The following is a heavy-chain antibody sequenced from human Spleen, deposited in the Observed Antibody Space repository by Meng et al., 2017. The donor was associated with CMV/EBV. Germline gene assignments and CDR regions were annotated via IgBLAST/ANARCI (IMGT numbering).Heavy chain of an antibody. D-gene: IGHD5-18*01. Sequence: GGSLRLSCAASGFTFSNYGMHWVRQAPGKGLEWVSVIYSGGNYPHYADSVKGRFTISRDDSKNTLYLQMNSLRADDTALYYCAKDLRGYSHDCWGQGTLVTVSS. J-gene: IGHJ4*02. CDR3: AKDLRGYSHDC. V-gene: IGHV3-23*03. CDR2: IYSGGNYP. CDR1: GFTFSNYG.